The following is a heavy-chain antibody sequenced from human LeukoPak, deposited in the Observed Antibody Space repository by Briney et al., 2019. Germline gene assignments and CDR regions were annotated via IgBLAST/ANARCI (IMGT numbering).Heavy chain of an antibody. CDR1: GYTFTSYA. D-gene: IGHD1-1*01. CDR2: INAGNGNT. J-gene: IGHJ5*02. Sequence: ASVKVSCKASGYTFTSYAMHWVRQAPGQRLEWMGWINAGNGNTKYSQKFQGRVTITRDTSASTAYMELSSLRSEDTAVYYCARERVKGYAWFDPWGQGTLVTVSS. V-gene: IGHV1-3*01. CDR3: ARERVKGYAWFDP.